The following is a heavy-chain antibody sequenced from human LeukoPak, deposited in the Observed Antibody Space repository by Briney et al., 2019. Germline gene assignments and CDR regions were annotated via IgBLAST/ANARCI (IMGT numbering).Heavy chain of an antibody. CDR3: LRWFGDPVDY. D-gene: IGHD3-10*01. V-gene: IGHV3-64*01. J-gene: IGHJ4*02. CDR1: GFTFSSYA. CDR2: ISSNGGST. Sequence: PGGSLRLSCVVSGFTFSSYAMHWVRQAPGKGLEYVSAISSNGGSTYYANSVKGRFTISRDNSKNTLYLQMNSLRAEDTAVYYCLRWFGDPVDYWGQGTLVTVSS.